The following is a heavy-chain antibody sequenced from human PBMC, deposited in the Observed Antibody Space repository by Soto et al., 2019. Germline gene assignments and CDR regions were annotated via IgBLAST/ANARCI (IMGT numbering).Heavy chain of an antibody. CDR3: ARDLWVEPELYYYGMDV. V-gene: IGHV4-4*07. Sequence: QVQLQESGPGLVKASETVSLTCTVSGGSISRYCWRWIRQPSGKGLEWIGRIYPSGSTNYSPSLKSRVTMSVDTSKNHFSLRLTSVTAADTAVYYCARDLWVEPELYYYGMDVW. CDR1: GGSISRYC. D-gene: IGHD1-1*01. J-gene: IGHJ6*01. CDR2: IYPSGST.